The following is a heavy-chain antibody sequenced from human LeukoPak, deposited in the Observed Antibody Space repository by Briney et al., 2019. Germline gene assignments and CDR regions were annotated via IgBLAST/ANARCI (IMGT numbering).Heavy chain of an antibody. V-gene: IGHV4-59*01. CDR1: GGSISNYY. D-gene: IGHD6-13*01. Sequence: SETLSLTCTVSGGSISNYYWSWIRQPPGKGLEWIGYIYYSGSTNYNPSLKSRVTISLDTSKNQFPLKLNSVTAADTAVYYCARDHSSSRYAFDIWGQGTMVTVSS. CDR3: ARDHSSSRYAFDI. J-gene: IGHJ3*02. CDR2: IYYSGST.